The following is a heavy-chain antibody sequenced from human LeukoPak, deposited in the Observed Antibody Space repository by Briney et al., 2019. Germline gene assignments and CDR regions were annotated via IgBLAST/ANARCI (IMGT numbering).Heavy chain of an antibody. CDR2: ISWNSGSI. CDR3: AKQLGGGDSSGYYIDY. V-gene: IGHV3-9*01. Sequence: GGSLRLSCAASGFTFDDYAMHWVRQAPGKGLEWVSGISWNSGSIGYADSVKGRFTISRDNAKNSLYLQMNSLRAEDTALYYCAKQLGGGDSSGYYIDYWGQGTQVTVSS. J-gene: IGHJ4*02. CDR1: GFTFDDYA. D-gene: IGHD3-22*01.